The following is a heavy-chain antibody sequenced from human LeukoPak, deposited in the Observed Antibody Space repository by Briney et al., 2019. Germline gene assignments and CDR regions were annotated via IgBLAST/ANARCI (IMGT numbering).Heavy chain of an antibody. CDR1: GFTFSGYS. CDR3: AKDDDWGRYKH. D-gene: IGHD3-16*01. Sequence: GGSLRLSCAASGFTFSGYSMNWVRQAPGKGLEWVSGISPSGDITYYTDSVRGRFTISRDNFKNTLSLQVNSLRAEDTAMYYCAKDDDWGRYKHWGQGTLVTVSS. V-gene: IGHV3-23*01. J-gene: IGHJ1*01. CDR2: ISPSGDIT.